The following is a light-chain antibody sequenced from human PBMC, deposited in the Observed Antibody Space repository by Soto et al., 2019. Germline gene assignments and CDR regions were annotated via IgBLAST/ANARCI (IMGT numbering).Light chain of an antibody. Sequence: EIVLTQSPGTLSLSPGERATLSCRASQSVSAPFLAWYQQKPGQAPRLLIYGASSRATGIPDRFSGSGSGNDFTLTISRLEPEDFAVYYCQQYGSSFTFGPGTKVDIK. CDR2: GAS. J-gene: IGKJ3*01. V-gene: IGKV3-20*01. CDR1: QSVSAPF. CDR3: QQYGSSFT.